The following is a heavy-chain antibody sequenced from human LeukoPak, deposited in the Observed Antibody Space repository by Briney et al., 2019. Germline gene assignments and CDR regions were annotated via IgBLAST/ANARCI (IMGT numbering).Heavy chain of an antibody. V-gene: IGHV4-59*01. J-gene: IGHJ3*02. Sequence: PSETLSLTCNVFGDSMNNYYWSWIRQPPGKGLEWIGNINDSGSTNSNPSLKSRVTISVDTSKNQFSLKLSSVTAADTAVYYCAGSSWCGAFDIWGQGTMVTVSS. CDR2: INDSGST. CDR1: GDSMNNYY. CDR3: AGSSWCGAFDI. D-gene: IGHD6-13*01.